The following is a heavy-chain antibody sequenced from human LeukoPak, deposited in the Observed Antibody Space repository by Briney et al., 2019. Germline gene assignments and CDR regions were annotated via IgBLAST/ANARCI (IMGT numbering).Heavy chain of an antibody. V-gene: IGHV4-61*02. Sequence: SETLSLTCTVSDDSIISSGYYWSSIRQPAGKGLEWIGRIYTSGSTNYNPSLKSRVPMSVDTSKNQFSLKLSSVTAADTAVYYCARGPYCSSTSCSPTGWFDPWGQGTLVTVSS. D-gene: IGHD2-2*01. J-gene: IGHJ5*02. CDR3: ARGPYCSSTSCSPTGWFDP. CDR2: IYTSGST. CDR1: DDSIISSGYY.